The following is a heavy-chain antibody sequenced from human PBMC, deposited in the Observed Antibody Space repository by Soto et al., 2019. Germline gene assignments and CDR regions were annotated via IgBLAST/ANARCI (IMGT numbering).Heavy chain of an antibody. J-gene: IGHJ6*04. V-gene: IGHV1-69*02. D-gene: IGHD2-15*01. Sequence: SVKVSCKASGGTFSSYTISWVRQAPGQGLEWMGRIIPILGIANYAQKFQGRVTITADKSTSTAYMELSSLRVEDTAVYYCARDDVLCDGGRCYGIPLDVWGKGTTVTVSS. CDR3: ARDDVLCDGGRCYGIPLDV. CDR2: IIPILGIA. CDR1: GGTFSSYT.